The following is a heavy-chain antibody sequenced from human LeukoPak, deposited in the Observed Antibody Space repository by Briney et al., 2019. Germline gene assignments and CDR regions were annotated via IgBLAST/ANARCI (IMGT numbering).Heavy chain of an antibody. V-gene: IGHV1-2*02. CDR3: ARSSRYDIWTGYPY. D-gene: IGHD3-9*01. Sequence: ASVKVSCKASGYTFAGYYMHWVRQAPGQGLEWMGWINANSGGTNYAQKFQGRVTMTRDTSISTAYMELSRLRSDDTAVYYCARSSRYDIWTGYPYWGQGTLVTVSP. CDR2: INANSGGT. J-gene: IGHJ4*02. CDR1: GYTFAGYY.